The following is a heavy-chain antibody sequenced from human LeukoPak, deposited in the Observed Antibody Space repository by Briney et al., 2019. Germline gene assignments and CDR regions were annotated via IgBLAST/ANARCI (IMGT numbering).Heavy chain of an antibody. CDR1: GGSFSGYY. Sequence: PSETLSLTCAVYGGSFSGYYWSWIRQPPGKGLEWIGEINYSGSTNYNPSLKSRVTISVDTSKNQFSLKLSSVTAADTAVYYCARGLGYCSGGSCYPHFFGYWGQGTLVTVSS. J-gene: IGHJ4*02. CDR3: ARGLGYCSGGSCYPHFFGY. V-gene: IGHV4-34*01. CDR2: INYSGST. D-gene: IGHD2-15*01.